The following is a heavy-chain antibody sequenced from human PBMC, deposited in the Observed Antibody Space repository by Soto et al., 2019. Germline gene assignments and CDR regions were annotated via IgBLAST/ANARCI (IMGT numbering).Heavy chain of an antibody. CDR2: IIPIFGTA. Sequence: SVKVSCKASGGTFSSYAISWVRQAPGQGLEWMGGIIPIFGTANYAQKFQGRVTITADESTSTAYMELSSLRSEDTAVYYCARETTSGSYLSEAFDYWGQGTLVTVSS. V-gene: IGHV1-69*13. CDR3: ARETTSGSYLSEAFDY. D-gene: IGHD1-26*01. J-gene: IGHJ4*02. CDR1: GGTFSSYA.